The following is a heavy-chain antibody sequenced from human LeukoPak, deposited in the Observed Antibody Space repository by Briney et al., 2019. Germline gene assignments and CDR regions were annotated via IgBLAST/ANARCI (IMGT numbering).Heavy chain of an antibody. CDR2: IKEDGSKK. D-gene: IGHD5-18*01. CDR1: GFTFSNAW. V-gene: IGHV3-7*01. Sequence: PGGSLRLSCAASGFTFSNAWMSWVRQAPGKGLEWVANIKEDGSKKYYVDSVKGRFTISRDNAKDSLYLQMNSLRAEDTAVYYCARDRWGYSYGGDWGQGTLVTVSS. J-gene: IGHJ4*02. CDR3: ARDRWGYSYGGD.